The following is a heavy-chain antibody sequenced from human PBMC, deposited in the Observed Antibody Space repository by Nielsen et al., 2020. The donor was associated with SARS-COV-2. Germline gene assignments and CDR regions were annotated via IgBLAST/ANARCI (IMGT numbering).Heavy chain of an antibody. Sequence: GGSLRLSCAASGFTFSSYAMSWVRQAPGKGLEWVSAISGSGGSTYYADSVKGRFTISRDNSKNTLYLQMNSLRAEDTAVYYCTAEGGVVGAPDYWGQGTLVTVSS. CDR2: ISGSGGST. D-gene: IGHD1-26*01. J-gene: IGHJ4*02. V-gene: IGHV3-23*01. CDR3: TAEGGVVGAPDY. CDR1: GFTFSSYA.